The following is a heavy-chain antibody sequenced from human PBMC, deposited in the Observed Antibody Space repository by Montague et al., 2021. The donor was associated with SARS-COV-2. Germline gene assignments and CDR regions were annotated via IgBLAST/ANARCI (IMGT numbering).Heavy chain of an antibody. CDR2: IYNAGGT. CDR3: ARHSYIDYGEIAYFDS. D-gene: IGHD4-17*01. CDR1: GGFISSSSYW. Sequence: SETLSLTCTVSGGFISSSSYWWGWVRQPPGKGLDWIGSIYNAGGTYCNPSLKSRVTISVDTSKNQFSLNVTSVTAADTAIYYCARHSYIDYGEIAYFDSWGHGILVTVSS. J-gene: IGHJ4*01. V-gene: IGHV4-39*01.